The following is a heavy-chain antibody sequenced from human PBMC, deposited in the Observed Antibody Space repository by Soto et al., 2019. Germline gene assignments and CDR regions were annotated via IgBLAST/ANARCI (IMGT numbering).Heavy chain of an antibody. CDR2: IIPIFGTA. CDR1: GGTFSSYA. D-gene: IGHD2-2*01. CDR3: ARGCSSTSCYANEDYYYGMDV. Sequence: QVQLVQSGAEVKKPGSSVKVSCKASGGTFSSYAISWVRQAPGQGLEWMGGIIPIFGTANYAQKFQGRVTITADESTSPAYMELSSLRSEDTAVYYCARGCSSTSCYANEDYYYGMDVWGQGTTVTVSS. V-gene: IGHV1-69*01. J-gene: IGHJ6*02.